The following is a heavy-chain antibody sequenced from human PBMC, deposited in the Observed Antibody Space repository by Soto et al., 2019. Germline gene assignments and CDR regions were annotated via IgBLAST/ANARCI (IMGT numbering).Heavy chain of an antibody. J-gene: IGHJ3*02. CDR3: ARAFRPYVCAFDI. D-gene: IGHD2-8*01. V-gene: IGHV5-51*01. CDR2: IYPGDSDT. CDR1: GYSFTSYW. Sequence: GPSLKISCKGSGYSFTSYWIGWVRQMHGKGLEWMGIIYPGDSDTRYSPSFQGQVTISADKSISTAYLQWSSRKASDTAMYYCARAFRPYVCAFDIWGKGTMVTVSS.